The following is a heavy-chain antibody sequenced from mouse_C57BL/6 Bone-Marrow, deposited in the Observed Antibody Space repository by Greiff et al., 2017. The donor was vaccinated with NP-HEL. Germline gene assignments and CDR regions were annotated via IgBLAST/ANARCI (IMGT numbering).Heavy chain of an antibody. CDR3: VRGDYYGSSGYYAMDY. Sequence: EVHLVESGGGLVQPKGSLKLSCAASGFTFNTYAMHWVRQAPGKGLEWVARLRSKSSNYATYYADSVKDRFTISRDDSQSMLYLQMNNLKTEDTAMYYCVRGDYYGSSGYYAMDYWGQGTSVTVSS. J-gene: IGHJ4*01. CDR1: GFTFNTYA. CDR2: LRSKSSNYAT. V-gene: IGHV10-3*01. D-gene: IGHD1-1*01.